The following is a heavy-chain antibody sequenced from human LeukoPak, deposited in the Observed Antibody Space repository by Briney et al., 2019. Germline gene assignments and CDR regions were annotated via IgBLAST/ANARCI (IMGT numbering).Heavy chain of an antibody. D-gene: IGHD4-23*01. Sequence: GGSLRLSCAASGFTFSSYSMNWVRQAPGKGLEWVSSISSSSSYIYYADSVKGRFTISRDNAKNSLYLQMNSLRAEDTAVYYCARERRGGNSGKSGYDYWGQGTLVTVSS. CDR2: ISSSSSYI. CDR3: ARERRGGNSGKSGYDY. J-gene: IGHJ4*02. V-gene: IGHV3-21*01. CDR1: GFTFSSYS.